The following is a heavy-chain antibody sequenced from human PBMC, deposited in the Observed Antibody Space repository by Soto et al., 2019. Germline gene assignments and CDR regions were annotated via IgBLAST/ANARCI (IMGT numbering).Heavy chain of an antibody. CDR3: ASSDGGSTIDY. J-gene: IGHJ4*02. CDR2: IYYSGST. Sequence: QLQLQESGPGLVKPSETLSLTCSVSGGSISSSSYYWGWLRQPPGKVLQWIGTIYYSGSTYYNPSLKSRVTISVDTSKNQFSLKLSSVTAADTAVYYCASSDGGSTIDYWGQGALVTVSS. CDR1: GGSISSSSYY. V-gene: IGHV4-39*01.